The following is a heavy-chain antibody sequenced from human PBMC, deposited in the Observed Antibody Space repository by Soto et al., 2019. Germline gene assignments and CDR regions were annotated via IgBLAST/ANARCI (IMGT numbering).Heavy chain of an antibody. J-gene: IGHJ4*02. CDR2: VYHTGRT. CDR3: ARSGGFAFFDF. D-gene: IGHD1-26*01. V-gene: IGHV4-59*12. CDR1: GGSISTYY. Sequence: SETLSLTCTVSGGSISTYYWHYIRQSPGKGLEWIGFVYHTGRTNYNPALRSRVTMSVDTSKNQFSLTMNSVTAADTAVYYCARSGGFAFFDFWGQGALVTVSS.